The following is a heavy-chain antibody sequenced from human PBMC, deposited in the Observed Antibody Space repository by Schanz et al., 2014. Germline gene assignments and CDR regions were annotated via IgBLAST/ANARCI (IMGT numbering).Heavy chain of an antibody. D-gene: IGHD3-10*01. CDR2: ISGSGGST. V-gene: IGHV3-23*04. J-gene: IGHJ4*02. CDR1: GFNSDDYA. Sequence: EVQVVESGGGLVQPGGSLRLSCTASGFNSDDYAMHWVRQAPGKGLEWVSAISGSGGSTYYADSVKGRFTISRDNSKNTLYLQMNSLRAEDTAVYHCVSSGSYSSYAFWGQGTLVTVSS. CDR3: VSSGSYSSYAF.